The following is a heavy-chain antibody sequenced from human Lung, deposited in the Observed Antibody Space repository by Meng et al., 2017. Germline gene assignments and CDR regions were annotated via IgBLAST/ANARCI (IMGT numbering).Heavy chain of an antibody. D-gene: IGHD3-10*01. Sequence: ERLRVGAGGGLVKPGGSLRLSCAAAGFSFSSYAMSWVRHAPGKGLEWVSALSGGGFTTYYADSVKGRFAISRHNSKNTLYLQMNSLRAEDTALYYCAKYSYGLGDYLDYWGQGALVTVSS. V-gene: IGHV3-23*04. CDR3: AKYSYGLGDYLDY. CDR2: LSGGGFTT. J-gene: IGHJ4*02. CDR1: GFSFSSYA.